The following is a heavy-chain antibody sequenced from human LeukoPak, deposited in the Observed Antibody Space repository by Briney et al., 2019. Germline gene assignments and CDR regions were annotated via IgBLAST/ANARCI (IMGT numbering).Heavy chain of an antibody. CDR1: GGSISSGDYY. Sequence: SSETLSLTCTVSGGSISSGDYYWSWIRQPPGKGLEWIGYIYYTGSTYCNPSLKSRVTISVDTSKSQFSLKLSSMTAADTAVYYCARVAAAAVWFDPWGQGTLVTVSS. J-gene: IGHJ5*02. CDR2: IYYTGST. CDR3: ARVAAAAVWFDP. V-gene: IGHV4-30-4*01. D-gene: IGHD6-13*01.